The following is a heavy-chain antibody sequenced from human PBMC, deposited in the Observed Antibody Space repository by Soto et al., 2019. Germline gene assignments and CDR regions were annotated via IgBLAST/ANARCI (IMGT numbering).Heavy chain of an antibody. D-gene: IGHD3-22*01. CDR1: GFSFVSYW. J-gene: IGHJ3*02. Sequence: EVQLAESGGGLVLTGGSLRLSCAASGFSFVSYWMHWVRQVPGEGLAWVSRINGNADNSDYADSVKGRFTISRDNAMNRLYLQMDSMRADDTGVYYCARDLLEDPADYYDTKTDGFDIWGQGTMVTVSS. CDR3: ARDLLEDPADYYDTKTDGFDI. CDR2: INGNADNS. V-gene: IGHV3-74*01.